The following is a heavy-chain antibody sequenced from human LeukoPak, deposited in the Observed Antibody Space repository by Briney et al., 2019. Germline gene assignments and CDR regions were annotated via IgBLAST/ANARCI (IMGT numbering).Heavy chain of an antibody. V-gene: IGHV4-59*01. J-gene: IGHJ4*02. Sequence: SETLSLTCTVSGGSISSYYWGWIRQPPGKGLEWIGYIYYSGSTNYNPSLKSRVTISVDTSKTQFSLKLSSVTAADTAVYYCARERSSGWYDGYFDYWGQGTLVTVSS. CDR3: ARERSSGWYDGYFDY. CDR1: GGSISSYY. CDR2: IYYSGST. D-gene: IGHD6-19*01.